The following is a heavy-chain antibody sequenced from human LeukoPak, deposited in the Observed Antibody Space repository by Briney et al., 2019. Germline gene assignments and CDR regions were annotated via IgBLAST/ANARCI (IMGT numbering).Heavy chain of an antibody. CDR3: AKTDGYKDAQH. Sequence: GGSLRLSCAASGFTFSSYGMSWIRQAPGKGLEWVSAISGSGGSTYYADSVKGRFTISRDNSKNTLYLQMNSLRAEDTAVYYCAKTDGYKDAQHWGQGTLVTVSS. J-gene: IGHJ1*01. CDR1: GFTFSSYG. V-gene: IGHV3-23*01. D-gene: IGHD5-24*01. CDR2: ISGSGGST.